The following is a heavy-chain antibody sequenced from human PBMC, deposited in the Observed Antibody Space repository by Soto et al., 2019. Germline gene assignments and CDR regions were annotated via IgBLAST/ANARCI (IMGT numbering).Heavy chain of an antibody. CDR1: GCSFGNYW. CDR2: IRDYGRI. D-gene: IGHD3-3*02. Sequence: GGSLRLSCAACGCSFGNYWMHWVRQAPGKWLVWLSRIRDYGRINYADSLKDGFIISRADGRSGVYRQLNDLRIEHTATYYLARGRLDPYYHWGKGALVSVAS. V-gene: IGHV3-74*01. J-gene: IGHJ4*02. CDR3: ARGRLDPYYH.